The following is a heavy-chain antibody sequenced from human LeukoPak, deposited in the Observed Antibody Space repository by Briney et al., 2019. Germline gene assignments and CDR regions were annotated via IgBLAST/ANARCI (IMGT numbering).Heavy chain of an antibody. Sequence: GGSLRLSGAAPGFTFISYWMSWVRQVPGKGRRGVASIKPDGSDKNYVDSVKGRFTISRDNAKNSLYLQVNSPRAEDTAVYYCATYSGSSGASDYWGQGTLVTVSS. D-gene: IGHD5-12*01. CDR2: IKPDGSDK. CDR1: GFTFISYW. J-gene: IGHJ4*02. CDR3: ATYSGSSGASDY. V-gene: IGHV3-7*01.